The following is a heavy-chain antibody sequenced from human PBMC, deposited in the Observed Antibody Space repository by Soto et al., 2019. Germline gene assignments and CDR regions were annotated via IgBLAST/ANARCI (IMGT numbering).Heavy chain of an antibody. Sequence: ASVKVSCKTSGYTFSGFCIHWVRQAPGQGLESMGWIYPDSGGTDYAQKFQGRVTMTRDTSISTAYMELGRLRSDDTAVYYCRLTPLSEVHYSGQAPLVTLSS. CDR2: IYPDSGGT. J-gene: IGHJ4*02. CDR1: GYTFSGFC. CDR3: RLTPLSEVHY. D-gene: IGHD2-15*01. V-gene: IGHV1-2*02.